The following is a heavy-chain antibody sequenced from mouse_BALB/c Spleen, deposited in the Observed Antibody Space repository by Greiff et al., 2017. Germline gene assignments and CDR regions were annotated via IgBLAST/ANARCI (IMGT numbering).Heavy chain of an antibody. CDR2: ISTYYGDA. D-gene: IGHD3-3*01. J-gene: IGHJ4*01. CDR1: GYTFTDYA. V-gene: IGHV1S137*01. Sequence: VQLQQSGAELVRPGVSVKISCKGSGYTFTDYAMHWVKQSHAKSLEWIGVISTYYGDASYNQKFKGKATMTVDKSSSTAYMELARLTSEDSAIYYCERNLGYAMDYWGQGTSVTVSS. CDR3: ERNLGYAMDY.